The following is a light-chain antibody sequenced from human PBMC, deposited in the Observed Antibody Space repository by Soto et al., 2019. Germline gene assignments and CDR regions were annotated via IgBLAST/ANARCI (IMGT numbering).Light chain of an antibody. CDR2: DAS. Sequence: EVVLTQSPATLSLSPGERATLSCRASQSVDSSLAWYQQKLGQAPRLLIYDASNRATGIPGRFSGSGSGTYFTLTIRSLEPEDFAVYYCQQRGAFGQGTKVEIK. V-gene: IGKV3-11*01. CDR3: QQRGA. CDR1: QSVDSS. J-gene: IGKJ2*01.